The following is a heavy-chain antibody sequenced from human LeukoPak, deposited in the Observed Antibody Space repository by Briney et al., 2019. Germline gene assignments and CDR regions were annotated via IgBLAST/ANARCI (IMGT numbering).Heavy chain of an antibody. CDR2: ISSSGSTI. CDR3: ARDRAVRGLSDY. J-gene: IGHJ4*02. CDR1: GFTFSSYE. D-gene: IGHD3-10*01. Sequence: PGGSLRLSCAVSGFTFSSYEMNWVRQAPGKGLEWVSYISSSGSTIYYADSVKGRFTISRDNAKNSLYLQMNSLRAEDTAVYYCARDRAVRGLSDYWGQGTLVTVSS. V-gene: IGHV3-48*03.